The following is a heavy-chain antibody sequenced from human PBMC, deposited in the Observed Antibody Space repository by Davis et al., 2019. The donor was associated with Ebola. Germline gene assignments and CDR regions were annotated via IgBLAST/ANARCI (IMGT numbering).Heavy chain of an antibody. V-gene: IGHV1-2*06. J-gene: IGHJ4*02. CDR1: GYTFTDYN. CDR3: ARGGGSTQSGIDY. Sequence: ASVKVSCKASGYTFTDYNIHWMRQAPGQGLEWLGRVILKSGATNYAQKFQGRVTMTRDTSISTVYMELRSLRSDDTAVYYCARGGGSTQSGIDYWGQGNLVTVSS. D-gene: IGHD3-10*01. CDR2: VILKSGAT.